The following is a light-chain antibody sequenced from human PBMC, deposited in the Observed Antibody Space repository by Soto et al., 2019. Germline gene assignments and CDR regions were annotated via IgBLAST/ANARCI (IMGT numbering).Light chain of an antibody. Sequence: DIQMTQSPSSVSASVGDRVTITCRASQGISSWLAWCQQKPGKAPKLLIYAASSLQSGVPSRFSGSGSGTDFTLTISSLLPEDFATYYCQPANSFPPTFGPGTKVDIK. CDR1: QGISSW. CDR2: AAS. CDR3: QPANSFPPT. V-gene: IGKV1D-12*01. J-gene: IGKJ3*01.